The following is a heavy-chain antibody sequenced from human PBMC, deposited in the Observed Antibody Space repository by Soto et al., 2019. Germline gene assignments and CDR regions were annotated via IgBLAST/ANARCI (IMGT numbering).Heavy chain of an antibody. Sequence: GGSLRLSCAASGFTFSSYAMHWVRQAPGKGLEWVAVISYDGSNKYYADSVKGRFTISRDNSKNTLYLQMNSLRAEDTAVYYCARADYYYDSSGPADVWGQGTTVTVS. CDR3: ARADYYYDSSGPADV. V-gene: IGHV3-30-3*01. CDR2: ISYDGSNK. D-gene: IGHD3-22*01. J-gene: IGHJ6*02. CDR1: GFTFSSYA.